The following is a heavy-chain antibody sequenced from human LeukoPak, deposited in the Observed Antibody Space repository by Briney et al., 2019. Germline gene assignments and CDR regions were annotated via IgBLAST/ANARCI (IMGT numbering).Heavy chain of an antibody. CDR2: IYPGDSDT. J-gene: IGHJ5*02. CDR3: ARRGYCTGGSCYSGQGWFDP. CDR1: GYSFTSYW. V-gene: IGHV5-51*01. Sequence: GESLKISCKGSGYSFTSYWIGWVRQMPGKGLKWMGIIYPGDSDTRYSPSFQGQVTISADKSISTAYLQWSSLKASDTAMYYCARRGYCTGGSCYSGQGWFDPWGQGTLVTVSS. D-gene: IGHD2-15*01.